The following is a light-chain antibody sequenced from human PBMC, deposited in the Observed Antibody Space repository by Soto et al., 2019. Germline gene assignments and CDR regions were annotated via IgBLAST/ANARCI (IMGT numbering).Light chain of an antibody. Sequence: DSKMTQSPSSLSASVRERVTITCRASQSISNWLAWHQQKPGKAPKLLIYKASSLESGVPSRFSGSGSGTDFTLTISSLQSEDFAVYYCQQYNNWPPDGTFGQGTKV. J-gene: IGKJ1*01. V-gene: IGKV1-5*03. CDR3: QQYNNWPPDGT. CDR2: KAS. CDR1: QSISNW.